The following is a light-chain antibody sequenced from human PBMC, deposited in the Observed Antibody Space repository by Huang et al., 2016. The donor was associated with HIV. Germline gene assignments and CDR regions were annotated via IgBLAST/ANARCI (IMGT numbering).Light chain of an antibody. Sequence: EIVLTQSPGTLSLSPGERATLSCRASQSVSGNYVAWYQQQPGQAPRLLMYGGSRRAAGIPDRFSGSGSGTDFTLTISRLEPEDFAVYYCQQYGSSLPYTFGQGTKLEIK. CDR2: GGS. V-gene: IGKV3-20*01. J-gene: IGKJ2*01. CDR3: QQYGSSLPYT. CDR1: QSVSGNY.